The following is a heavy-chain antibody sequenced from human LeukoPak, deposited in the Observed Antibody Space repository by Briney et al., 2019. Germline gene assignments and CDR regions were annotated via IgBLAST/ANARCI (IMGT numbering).Heavy chain of an antibody. D-gene: IGHD3-10*01. J-gene: IGHJ3*01. Sequence: PSETLSLTCSVSGDSISSRNWCTWVRQTPEKGLEWIGEIFHTGSTNYNPSVEGRVTISIDKSRNHVSLMLTSVTAADTALYYCARGMWFDTLFSAFDVWGQGTMVSVSS. CDR1: GDSISSRNW. V-gene: IGHV4-4*02. CDR3: ARGMWFDTLFSAFDV. CDR2: IFHTGST.